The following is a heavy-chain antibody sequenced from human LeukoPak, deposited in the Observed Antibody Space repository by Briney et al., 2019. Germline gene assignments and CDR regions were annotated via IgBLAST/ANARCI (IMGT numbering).Heavy chain of an antibody. D-gene: IGHD5-12*01. CDR1: GGSISSYY. CDR3: ARGGKYSPYSGYLPFDY. CDR2: IYYSGST. Sequence: SETLSLTXTVSGGSISSYYWSWIRQPPGKGLEWIGYIYYSGSTNYNPSLKSRVTISVDTSKNQFSLKLSSVTAADTAVYYCARGGKYSPYSGYLPFDYWGQGTLVTVSS. V-gene: IGHV4-59*01. J-gene: IGHJ4*02.